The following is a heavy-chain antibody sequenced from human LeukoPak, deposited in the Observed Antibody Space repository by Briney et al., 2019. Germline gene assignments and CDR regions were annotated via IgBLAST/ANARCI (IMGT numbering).Heavy chain of an antibody. CDR3: ANREPAPDY. CDR2: ISSSSSTI. J-gene: IGHJ4*02. V-gene: IGHV3-48*01. D-gene: IGHD1-14*01. Sequence: GGSLRLSCAASGFTFSSYSMNWVRQAPGKGLEWVSYISSSSSTIYYADSVKGRFTISRDNSKNTLYLQMNSLRPEDTAVYYCANREPAPDYWGQGTLVTVSS. CDR1: GFTFSSYS.